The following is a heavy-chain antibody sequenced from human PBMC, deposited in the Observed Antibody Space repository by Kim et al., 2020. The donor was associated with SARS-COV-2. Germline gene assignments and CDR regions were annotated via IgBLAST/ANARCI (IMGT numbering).Heavy chain of an antibody. CDR2: IWYDGSNK. V-gene: IGHV3-33*01. CDR1: GFTFSSYG. Sequence: GGSLRLSCAASGFTFSSYGMHWVRQAPGKGLEWVAVIWYDGSNKYYADSVKGRFTISRDNSKNTLYLQMNSLRAEDTAVYYCARDQVAPDYDSSVGVDYWGQGTLVTVSS. CDR3: ARDQVAPDYDSSVGVDY. J-gene: IGHJ4*02. D-gene: IGHD3-22*01.